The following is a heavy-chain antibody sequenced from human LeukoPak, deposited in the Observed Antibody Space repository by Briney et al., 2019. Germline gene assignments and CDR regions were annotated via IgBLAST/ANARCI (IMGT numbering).Heavy chain of an antibody. CDR1: GLTFSDYF. CDR3: GRAKEDYSGYGTYEQYYYFYMDV. Sequence: GGSLRLSCAASGLTFSDYFMSWIRQAPGKGLEWVSYISNRGTTIYYADSVKGRFTVSRDNAKNSLYLHMNSLRAEDTAVYYCGRAKEDYSGYGTYEQYYYFYMDVWGKGTTVTVSS. J-gene: IGHJ6*03. CDR2: ISNRGTTI. D-gene: IGHD5-12*01. V-gene: IGHV3-11*01.